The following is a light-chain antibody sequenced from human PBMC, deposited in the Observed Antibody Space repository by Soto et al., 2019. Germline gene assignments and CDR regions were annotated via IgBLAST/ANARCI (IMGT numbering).Light chain of an antibody. Sequence: SVLTQPTSASGTPGQRVTISCSGSSSNIGSNYVYWYQQLPGTAPKLLIYRNNQRPSGVPDRFSGSKSGTSASLAISGRRSEDEADYYCAAWDDSLSGFVVFGGGTKLTVL. V-gene: IGLV1-47*01. J-gene: IGLJ2*01. CDR1: SSNIGSNY. CDR3: AAWDDSLSGFVV. CDR2: RNN.